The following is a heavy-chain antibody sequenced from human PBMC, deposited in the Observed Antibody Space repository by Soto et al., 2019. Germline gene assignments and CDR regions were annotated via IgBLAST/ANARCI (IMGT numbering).Heavy chain of an antibody. Sequence: PSETLSLTCTVSVDPVTRRSRYWNWILQPPGKALECLGHIYHIGNTNYTASLKSRVTISVDTSKNQSSLKLSSVTAADAAMYYYARDRDVRYCGGDCYRLDSWGQGSLVTVSS. CDR2: IYHIGNT. J-gene: IGHJ5*01. D-gene: IGHD2-21*02. CDR3: ARDRDVRYCGGDCYRLDS. V-gene: IGHV4-61*01. CDR1: VDPVTRRSRY.